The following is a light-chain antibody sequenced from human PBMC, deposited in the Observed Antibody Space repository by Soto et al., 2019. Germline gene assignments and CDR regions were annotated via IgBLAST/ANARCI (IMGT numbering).Light chain of an antibody. J-gene: IGKJ1*01. CDR2: GAS. CDR1: QSVGSIY. CDR3: QQYGSSPRT. V-gene: IGKV3-20*01. Sequence: DIVLTQSPGTLSLSPGERATLSCRASQSVGSIYLAWYQQKPGQAPRLLIHGASNRASGIPDRFSGSGSGTDFTLTISRLGPEDVAVYYCQQYGSSPRTFGQGTKVEIK.